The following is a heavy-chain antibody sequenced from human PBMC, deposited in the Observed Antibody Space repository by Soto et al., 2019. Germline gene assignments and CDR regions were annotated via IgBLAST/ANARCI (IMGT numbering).Heavy chain of an antibody. CDR1: GFTFSSYN. CDR3: AREGRYCSGGSCHGPNAFDI. Sequence: GSLRLSCVASGFTFSSYNMHCVRQASGKGLERVSYISTRSSTISYADSVKGRFTISRDNAKNSQYLQMNSLRDEDTAVYYCAREGRYCSGGSCHGPNAFDIWGQGTMVTVSS. D-gene: IGHD2-15*01. J-gene: IGHJ3*02. CDR2: ISTRSSTI. V-gene: IGHV3-48*02.